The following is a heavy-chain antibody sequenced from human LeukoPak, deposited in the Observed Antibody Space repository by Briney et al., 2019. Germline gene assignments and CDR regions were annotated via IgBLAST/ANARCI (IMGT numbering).Heavy chain of an antibody. V-gene: IGHV1-2*02. CDR1: GYTFSNFG. CDR2: INPNSGGT. J-gene: IGHJ4*02. Sequence: ASVKVSCKASGYTFSNFGISWVRQAPGQGLEWMGWINPNSGGTNYAQKFQGRVTMTRDTSISTAYMELSRLRSDDTAMYYCAPEAGYNYDYWGQGTLVTVSS. D-gene: IGHD5-24*01. CDR3: APEAGYNYDY.